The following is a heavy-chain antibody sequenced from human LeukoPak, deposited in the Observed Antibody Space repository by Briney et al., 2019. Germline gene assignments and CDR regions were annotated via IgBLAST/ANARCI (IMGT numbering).Heavy chain of an antibody. Sequence: SETLSLTCTVSGGSISSYYWSWIRQPPGKGLEWIGYIYYSGSTNYNPSLKSRVTISVDTSKNQFSLKLSSVTAADTAVYYCARGTWYSSSWLFDYWGQGTLITVSS. CDR2: IYYSGST. J-gene: IGHJ4*02. D-gene: IGHD6-13*01. CDR1: GGSISSYY. V-gene: IGHV4-59*01. CDR3: ARGTWYSSSWLFDY.